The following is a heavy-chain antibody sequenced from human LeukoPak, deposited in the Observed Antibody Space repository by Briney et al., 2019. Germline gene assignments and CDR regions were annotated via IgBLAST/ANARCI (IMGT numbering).Heavy chain of an antibody. CDR1: GFTFTNYW. CDR3: AKDRIAAAGTMDY. V-gene: IGHV3-7*01. CDR2: IKQDRSEK. J-gene: IGHJ4*02. D-gene: IGHD6-13*01. Sequence: PGGSLRLSCAASGFTFTNYWMSWVRQAPGKGLELVANIKQDRSEKYYVDSVKGRFTISRDNAKNSLYLQMNSLRAEDTAVYYCAKDRIAAAGTMDYWGQGTLVTVSS.